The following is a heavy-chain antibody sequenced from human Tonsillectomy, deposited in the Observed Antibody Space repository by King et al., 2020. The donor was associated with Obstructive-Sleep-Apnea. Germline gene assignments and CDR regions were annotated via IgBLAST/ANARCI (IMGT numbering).Heavy chain of an antibody. Sequence: QLVQSGAEVKKPGASVRISCMSSDYTFTIYGLSWVRQAPGQGLEWLGWINPDNVDTFYGNNFKGRVTMTTDTSTKTTSMEFTSLTSDDTAVYYCARDSLFADIWIWGQGTMVTVSS. CDR2: INPDNVDT. D-gene: IGHD2-15*01. CDR1: DYTFTIYG. CDR3: ARDSLFADIWI. J-gene: IGHJ3*02. V-gene: IGHV1-18*04.